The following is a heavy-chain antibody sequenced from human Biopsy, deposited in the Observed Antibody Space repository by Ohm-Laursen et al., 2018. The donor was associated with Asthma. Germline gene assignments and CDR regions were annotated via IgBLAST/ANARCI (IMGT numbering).Heavy chain of an antibody. V-gene: IGHV1-69*05. D-gene: IGHD6-19*01. CDR3: ARCQVGYSSGWSLLLKKIYYSGMDV. Sequence: GSSVNVSCTAPGGTFSNFAISWVRQAPGQGLEWLGGIMTVFGTTNYAQKFQGRVTITTDAPTSTAYMEVTSLRSEDAAIYYCARCQVGYSSGWSLLLKKIYYSGMDVWGQGTAGTVSS. J-gene: IGHJ6*02. CDR2: IMTVFGTT. CDR1: GGTFSNFA.